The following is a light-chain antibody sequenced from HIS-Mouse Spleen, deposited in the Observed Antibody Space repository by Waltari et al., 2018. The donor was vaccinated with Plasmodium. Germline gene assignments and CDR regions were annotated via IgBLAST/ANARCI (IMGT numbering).Light chain of an antibody. V-gene: IGLV3-19*01. J-gene: IGLJ3*02. CDR2: GKN. CDR1: RLRSYY. Sequence: SSELTQDPAVSVALGQTVRITCQGDRLRSYYASWYQQKPGPAPVLVIYGKNNRPSGIPDRFSGSSSGNTASLTITGAQAEDEADYYCNSRDSSGNHWVFGGGTKLTVL. CDR3: NSRDSSGNHWV.